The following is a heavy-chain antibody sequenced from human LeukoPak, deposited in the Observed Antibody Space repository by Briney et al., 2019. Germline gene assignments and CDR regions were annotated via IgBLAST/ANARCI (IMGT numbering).Heavy chain of an antibody. D-gene: IGHD3-22*01. CDR1: GGSLSGYY. CDR2: INRSGST. V-gene: IGHV4-34*01. J-gene: IGHJ4*02. Sequence: SETLSLTCAVYGGSLSGYYWSWIRQAPGKGLEWIGEINHKGLEWIGEINRSGSTNYNPSLKSRVTISGDTSKNWLSLRLTSVTAADTAVYHCARVGSSGYLDYWGQGTLVTVSS. CDR3: ARVGSSGYLDY.